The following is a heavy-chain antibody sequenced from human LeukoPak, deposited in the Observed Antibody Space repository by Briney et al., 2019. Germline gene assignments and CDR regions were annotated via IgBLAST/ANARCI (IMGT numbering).Heavy chain of an antibody. V-gene: IGHV1-2*02. J-gene: IGHJ6*03. CDR1: GYTFTGYY. Sequence: GASMKVSCKASGYTFTGYYMHWVRQAPGQGLEWMGWINPNSGGTNYAQKFQGRVTMTRDTSINTAYMELSRLRSDDTAVYYCAREGRYGWGSYYYYYYYMDFWGKGTRFTVSS. D-gene: IGHD3-10*01. CDR3: AREGRYGWGSYYYYYYYMDF. CDR2: INPNSGGT.